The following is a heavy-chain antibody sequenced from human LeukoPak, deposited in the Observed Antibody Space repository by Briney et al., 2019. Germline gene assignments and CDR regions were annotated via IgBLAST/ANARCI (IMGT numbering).Heavy chain of an antibody. J-gene: IGHJ4*02. V-gene: IGHV4-59*12. CDR3: ARGSRGNYDYVWGSYRPFDY. Sequence: TSSETLSLTCTVSGGSISSSYWSWIRQPPGKGLEWIGYIYYSGNTNYNPSLKSRVTISVDTSKNQFSLKLSSVTAADTAVYYCARGSRGNYDYVWGSYRPFDYWGQGTLVTVSS. D-gene: IGHD3-16*02. CDR2: IYYSGNT. CDR1: GGSISSSY.